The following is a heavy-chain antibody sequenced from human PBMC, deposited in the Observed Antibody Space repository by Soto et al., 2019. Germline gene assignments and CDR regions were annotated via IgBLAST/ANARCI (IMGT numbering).Heavy chain of an antibody. CDR2: VSGNNGAS. CDR3: VRDQKYFRVNGNWFDS. D-gene: IGHD2-2*01. V-gene: IGHV1-18*04. Sequence: GASVKVSCKASGYTSADFGFSWVRRAPGQGLEWMGWVSGNNGASNPAPKVQGRISMTLDTSTGVSYMALRSLRSDDTAIYYCVRDQKYFRVNGNWFDSWGQGTLVTVSS. CDR1: GYTSADFG. J-gene: IGHJ5*01.